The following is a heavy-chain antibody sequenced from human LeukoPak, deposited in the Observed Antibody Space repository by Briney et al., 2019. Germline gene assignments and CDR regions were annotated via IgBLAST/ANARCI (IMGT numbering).Heavy chain of an antibody. CDR2: IYYSGST. Sequence: SETLSLTCTVSGGSISSSSYCWGWIRQPPGKGLEWIGSIYYSGSTYYNPSLKSRVTISVDTSKNQFSQKLSSVTAADTAVYYCARGPRRGYAYYFDYWGQGTLVTVSS. D-gene: IGHD2-2*01. V-gene: IGHV4-39*01. CDR3: ARGPRRGYAYYFDY. J-gene: IGHJ4*02. CDR1: GGSISSSSYC.